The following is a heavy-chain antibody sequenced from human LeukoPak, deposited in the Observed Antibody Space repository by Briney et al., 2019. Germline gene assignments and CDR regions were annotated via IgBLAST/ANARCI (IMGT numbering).Heavy chain of an antibody. Sequence: PGRSLRLSCAASGFTFSTYIMHWVRQAPGKGLEWVADIASDGSHTFYVESVKGRFTISRDNSKNTLYLQMNSLRAEDTAVYFCARERQDTIIHSGAFDIWGQGTMVTVSS. CDR2: IASDGSHT. V-gene: IGHV3-30-3*01. CDR3: ARERQDTIIHSGAFDI. D-gene: IGHD3-10*01. CDR1: GFTFSTYI. J-gene: IGHJ3*02.